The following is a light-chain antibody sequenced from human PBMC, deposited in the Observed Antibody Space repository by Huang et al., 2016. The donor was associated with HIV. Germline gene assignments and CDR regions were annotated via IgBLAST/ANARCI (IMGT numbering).Light chain of an antibody. J-gene: IGKJ2*01. CDR3: QQYNNWPYT. V-gene: IGKV3-15*01. CDR1: QRVGSK. CDR2: GVS. Sequence: DTVMTQTPAILSVSPGARATLSCRDSQRVGSKLAWFQQKPGQAPRLLLHGVSTRDTGIPARFSGSGSGTEFTLTISGLQSEDFAVYYCQQYNNWPYTFGQGTKLEIK.